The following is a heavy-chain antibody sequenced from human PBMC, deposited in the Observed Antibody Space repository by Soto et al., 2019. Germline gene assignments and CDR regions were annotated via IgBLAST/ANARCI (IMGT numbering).Heavy chain of an antibody. CDR2: VHYSGST. Sequence: SETLSLTCTVSGGSISIGTDYWGWIRQAPGKGLEWIGNVHYSGSTSYNPSLKSRVTISVDTSKNQFSLKLSSVTAADTAVYYCARRHAHDFYHRSGHVPWGQGTQVTVSS. V-gene: IGHV4-39*01. CDR3: ARRHAHDFYHRSGHVP. J-gene: IGHJ4*02. D-gene: IGHD3-3*01. CDR1: GGSISIGTDY.